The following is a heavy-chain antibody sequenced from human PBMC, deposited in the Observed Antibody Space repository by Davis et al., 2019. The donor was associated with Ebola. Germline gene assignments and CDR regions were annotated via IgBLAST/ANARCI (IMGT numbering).Heavy chain of an antibody. CDR3: ARVWQVLLGMDV. J-gene: IGHJ6*02. Sequence: AASVKVSCKASGGTFSSYTISWVRQAPGQGLEWMGRIIPILGIANYAQKFQGRVTITADKSTSTAYMELSSLRSEDTAVYYCARVWQVLLGMDVWGQGTTVTVSS. V-gene: IGHV1-69*02. CDR1: GGTFSSYT. D-gene: IGHD2/OR15-2a*01. CDR2: IIPILGIA.